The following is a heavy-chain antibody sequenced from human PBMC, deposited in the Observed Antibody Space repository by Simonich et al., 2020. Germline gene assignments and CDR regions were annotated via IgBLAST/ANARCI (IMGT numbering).Heavy chain of an antibody. CDR3: ARPLGIVWAFDI. Sequence: QVQLQQWGAGLLKPSETLSLTCAVYGGSFSGDYLSWIRQPPGKGLEWLGAINHSRSTNYNPSLMSRVTISVDTSKNQFSLKLSSVTAADTAVYYCARPLGIVWAFDIWGQGTMVTVSS. J-gene: IGHJ3*02. CDR1: GGSFSGDY. CDR2: INHSRST. D-gene: IGHD3-16*01. V-gene: IGHV4-34*01.